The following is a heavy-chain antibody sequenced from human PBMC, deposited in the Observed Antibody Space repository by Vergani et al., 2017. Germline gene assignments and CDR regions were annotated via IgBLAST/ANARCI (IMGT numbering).Heavy chain of an antibody. Sequence: EVQLVESGGGLVQPGGSLTLSCAASGFTFSGSAMHWVRQTSGKGLEWIGRIRDKTYNYATAYAVSVKGRFIISRDDSKKTAYLQMNSLRAEDTAVYYCARDSRARYCSSTSCYEIDYWGQGTLVTVSS. CDR3: ARDSRARYCSSTSCYEIDY. V-gene: IGHV3-73*02. J-gene: IGHJ4*02. D-gene: IGHD2-2*01. CDR1: GFTFSGSA. CDR2: IRDKTYNYAT.